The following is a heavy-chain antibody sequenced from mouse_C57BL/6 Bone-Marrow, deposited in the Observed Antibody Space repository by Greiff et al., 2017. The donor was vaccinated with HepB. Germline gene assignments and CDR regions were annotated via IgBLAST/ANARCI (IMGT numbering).Heavy chain of an antibody. V-gene: IGHV6-3*01. CDR1: GFTFSNYW. CDR2: IRLKSDNYAT. Sequence: VQLKESGGGLVQPGGSMKLSCVASGFTFSNYWMNWVRQSPEKGLEWVAQIRLKSDNYATHYAESVKGRFTISRDDSKSSVYLQMNNLRAEDTGIYYCTGYGSSPWYFDVWGTGTTVTVSS. J-gene: IGHJ1*03. D-gene: IGHD1-1*01. CDR3: TGYGSSPWYFDV.